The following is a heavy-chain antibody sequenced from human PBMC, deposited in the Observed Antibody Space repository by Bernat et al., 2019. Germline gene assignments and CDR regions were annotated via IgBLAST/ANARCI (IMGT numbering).Heavy chain of an antibody. CDR1: GFPFSSYA. V-gene: IGHV3-30-3*01. CDR2: ISYDGSNK. D-gene: IGHD3-16*01. CDR3: ARDGGRLLFDY. Sequence: QVQLVESGGGVVQPGRSLSPSCAASGFPFSSYALTWFGQAPGKGLEWVAVISYDGSNKYYADSVKGRFTISRDNSKNTLYLQMNSLRAEDTAVYYCARDGGRLLFDYWGQGTLVTVSS. J-gene: IGHJ4*02.